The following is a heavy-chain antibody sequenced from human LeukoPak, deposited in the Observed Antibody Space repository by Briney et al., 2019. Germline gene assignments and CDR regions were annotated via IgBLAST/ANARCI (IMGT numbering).Heavy chain of an antibody. CDR1: GGSISSSSYY. Sequence: SETLSLTCTVSGGSISSSSYYWGWIRQPPGKGLEWIGRIYYSGSTYYNPSLKSRVTISVDTSKNQFSLKLSSVTAADTAVYYCARDHAWAFDIWGQGTMVTVSS. J-gene: IGHJ3*02. V-gene: IGHV4-39*07. CDR3: ARDHAWAFDI. CDR2: IYYSGST.